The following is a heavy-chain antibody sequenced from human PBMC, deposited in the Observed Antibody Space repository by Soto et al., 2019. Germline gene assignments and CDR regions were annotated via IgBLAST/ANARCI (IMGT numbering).Heavy chain of an antibody. Sequence: ASVKVSCKASGYTFTSYGISWVRQAPGQGLEWMGWISAYNGNTNYAQKLQGRVTMTTDTSTSTAYMELRSLRSDDTAVYYCARHLGYHYRSGSYYGYYYYGMDVCGPRHTVTVSS. CDR1: GYTFTSYG. CDR3: ARHLGYHYRSGSYYGYYYYGMDV. D-gene: IGHD3-10*01. CDR2: ISAYNGNT. J-gene: IGHJ6*02. V-gene: IGHV1-18*01.